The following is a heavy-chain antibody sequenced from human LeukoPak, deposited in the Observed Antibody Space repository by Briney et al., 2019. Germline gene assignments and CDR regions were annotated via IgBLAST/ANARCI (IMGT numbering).Heavy chain of an antibody. CDR2: INHSGST. D-gene: IGHD6-19*01. CDR3: ARGVYGAVAATVDY. Sequence: SETLSLTCAVYGGSFSGYYWSWIRQPPGKGLEWIGEINHSGSTNYNPSLKSRVTISVDTSKNQFSLKLSSVTAADTAVYYCARGVYGAVAATVDYWGQGTLVTVSS. CDR1: GGSFSGYY. J-gene: IGHJ4*02. V-gene: IGHV4-34*01.